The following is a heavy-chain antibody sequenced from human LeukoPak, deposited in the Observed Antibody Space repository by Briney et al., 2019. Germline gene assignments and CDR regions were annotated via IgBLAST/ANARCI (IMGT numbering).Heavy chain of an antibody. Sequence: SETLSLTCTVSGGSISGTSYYWGWIRQPPGKGLEWIGSIYYSGSTYYNPSLKSRVTISVDTSKNQFSLKLRSVTAADTAVYYCASTVPRDGSGSYYSWGQGTLVTVSS. V-gene: IGHV4-39*07. CDR3: ASTVPRDGSGSYYS. J-gene: IGHJ4*02. CDR2: IYYSGST. D-gene: IGHD3-10*01. CDR1: GGSISGTSYY.